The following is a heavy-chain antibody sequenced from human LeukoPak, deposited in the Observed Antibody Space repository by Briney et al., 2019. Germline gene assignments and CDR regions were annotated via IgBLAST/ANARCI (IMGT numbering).Heavy chain of an antibody. Sequence: GGSLRLSCAASGFTVSSNYMSWVRQAPGKGLEWVSVIYSGGSAYYADSVKGRFTISRDNSKNTLYLQMNSLRAEDTAVYYCARVALGYFDYWGQGTLVTVSS. CDR2: IYSGGSA. D-gene: IGHD3-16*01. V-gene: IGHV3-66*01. CDR1: GFTVSSNY. J-gene: IGHJ4*02. CDR3: ARVALGYFDY.